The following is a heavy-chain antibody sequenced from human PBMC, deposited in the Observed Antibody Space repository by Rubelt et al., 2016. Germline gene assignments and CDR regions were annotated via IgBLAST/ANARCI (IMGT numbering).Heavy chain of an antibody. D-gene: IGHD1-26*01. Sequence: YSGSTYYNPSLKSRVTISVDTSKNQFSLKLSSVTAADTAVYYCAREERAGGWFDPWGQGTLVTVSS. CDR2: YSGST. J-gene: IGHJ5*02. V-gene: IGHV4-31*02. CDR3: AREERAGGWFDP.